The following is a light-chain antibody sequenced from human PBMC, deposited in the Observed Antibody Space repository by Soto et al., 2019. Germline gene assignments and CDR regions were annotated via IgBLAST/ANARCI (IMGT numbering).Light chain of an antibody. J-gene: IGKJ1*01. CDR1: QTISSW. CDR3: QHYNSYSEA. CDR2: KAS. Sequence: RMTHYPSTLSGSVGDRVTITCRAGQTISSWLAWYQQKPGKAPKLLIYKASTLKSGVPSRFSGSGSGTEFTLTISSLQPDDFATYYCQHYNSYSEAFGQGTKVDIK. V-gene: IGKV1-5*03.